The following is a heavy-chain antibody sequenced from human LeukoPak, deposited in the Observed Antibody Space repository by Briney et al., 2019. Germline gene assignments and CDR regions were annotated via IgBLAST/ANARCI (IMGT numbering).Heavy chain of an antibody. CDR1: GFTFSSYE. D-gene: IGHD6-13*01. J-gene: IGHJ3*02. V-gene: IGHV3-48*03. CDR3: ASFRDIAGSSWYSFHPVSNDAFDI. Sequence: GGSLRLSCAASGFTFSSYEMNWVRQAPGKGLEWVSYISSSGSTIYYVDSVKGRFTISRDNAKNSLYLQMNSLRAEDTAVYYCASFRDIAGSSWYSFHPVSNDAFDIWGQGTMVTVSS. CDR2: ISSSGSTI.